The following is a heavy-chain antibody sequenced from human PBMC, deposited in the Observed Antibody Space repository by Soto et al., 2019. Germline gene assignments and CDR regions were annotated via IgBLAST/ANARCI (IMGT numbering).Heavy chain of an antibody. CDR1: GGSISSGGYY. J-gene: IGHJ5*02. V-gene: IGHV4-31*03. Sequence: KASETLSLTCTVSGGSISSGGYYWSWIRQHPGKGLEWIGYIYYSGSTYYNPSLKSRVTISVDTSKNQFSLKLSSVTAADTAVYYCARGGPSIAARLAWFDPWGQGTLVTVSS. CDR3: ARGGPSIAARLAWFDP. D-gene: IGHD6-6*01. CDR2: IYYSGST.